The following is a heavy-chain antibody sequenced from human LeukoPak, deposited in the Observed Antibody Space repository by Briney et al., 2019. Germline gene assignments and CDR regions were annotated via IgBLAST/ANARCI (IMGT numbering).Heavy chain of an antibody. D-gene: IGHD6-13*01. CDR1: GFTFSSYS. CDR3: ARDRVAAAGTDYYYYYGMDV. J-gene: IGHJ6*02. Sequence: GGSLRLSCAASGFTFSSYSMNWVRQAPGKGLEWVSSISSSSSYIYYADSVKGRFTISRDNAKNSLYLQMNSLRAEDTAVYYCARDRVAAAGTDYYYYYGMDVWGQGTTVTVSS. CDR2: ISSSSSYI. V-gene: IGHV3-21*01.